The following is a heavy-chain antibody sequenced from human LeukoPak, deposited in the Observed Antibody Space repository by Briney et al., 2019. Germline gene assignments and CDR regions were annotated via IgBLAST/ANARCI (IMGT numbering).Heavy chain of an antibody. Sequence: SETLSLTRAVYGGSFSGYYWSWIRHPPGKGLEWIVEINHRGRTNYNPSIKSRVTISVDTSKNQFSLKLSSVTAADTAVYYCARGSCSSTSCYGFPYDYMDVWGKGTTVTVSS. D-gene: IGHD2-2*01. J-gene: IGHJ6*03. CDR2: INHRGRT. CDR3: ARGSCSSTSCYGFPYDYMDV. CDR1: GGSFSGYY. V-gene: IGHV4-34*01.